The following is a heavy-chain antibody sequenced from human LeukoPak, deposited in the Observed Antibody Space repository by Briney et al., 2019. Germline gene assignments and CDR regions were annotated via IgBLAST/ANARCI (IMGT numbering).Heavy chain of an antibody. CDR2: IYYSGST. CDR1: GDSINSYY. CDR3: ARQTVTSNWFDP. D-gene: IGHD4-17*01. J-gene: IGHJ5*02. Sequence: PSETLSLTCTVSGDSINSYYWSWIRQPPGKGLEWIGYIYYSGSTNYNPSLKSRVTISVDTSKNQFSLKLSSVTAADTAFYYCARQTVTSNWFDPWGQGTLVTVSS. V-gene: IGHV4-59*01.